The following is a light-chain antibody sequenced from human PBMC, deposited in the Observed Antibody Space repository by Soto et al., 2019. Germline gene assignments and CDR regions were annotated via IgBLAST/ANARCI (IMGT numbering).Light chain of an antibody. CDR2: EDT. Sequence: QSALTQPASVSGSPGQSITISCTGTSSDVGGYNLVSWYQQHPGKAPKLVIYEDTKRPSGVSNRLSGSKSGNTASLTISGPQAEEEAGYSWRPYGAWWSLGVGFGGGTKLTVL. J-gene: IGLJ2*01. V-gene: IGLV2-23*01. CDR1: SSDVGGYNL. CDR3: RPYGAWWSLGVG.